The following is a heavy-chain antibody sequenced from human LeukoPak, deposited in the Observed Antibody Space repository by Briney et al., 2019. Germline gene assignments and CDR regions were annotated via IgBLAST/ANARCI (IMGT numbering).Heavy chain of an antibody. CDR2: ISGSGGST. J-gene: IGHJ6*02. Sequence: GGSLRLSCAASGLTFSSYAMSWVRQAPGKGLEWVSAISGSGGSTYYADSVKGRFTISRDNSKNTLYLQMNSLRAEDTAVYYCAREGGSSYGMDVWGQGTTVTVSS. D-gene: IGHD1-26*01. V-gene: IGHV3-23*01. CDR1: GLTFSSYA. CDR3: AREGGSSYGMDV.